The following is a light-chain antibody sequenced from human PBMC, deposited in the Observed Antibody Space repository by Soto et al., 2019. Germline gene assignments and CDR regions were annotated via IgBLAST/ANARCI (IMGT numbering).Light chain of an antibody. CDR2: GAS. Sequence: EIVLTQSPGTLSLSPGERATLSCRASQSVSSSYLAWYQQKPGQAPSLLIYGASGRATGIPDRFSGRGSGTDFTLTISRLEPEDFAVYYCQQYGSSPLFTFGPGTKVDIK. V-gene: IGKV3-20*01. CDR3: QQYGSSPLFT. CDR1: QSVSSSY. J-gene: IGKJ3*01.